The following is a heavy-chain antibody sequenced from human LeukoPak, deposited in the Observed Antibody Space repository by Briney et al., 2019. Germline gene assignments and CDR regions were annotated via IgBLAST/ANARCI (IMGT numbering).Heavy chain of an antibody. CDR1: GFTFSSYA. CDR2: ISGSGGST. V-gene: IGHV3-23*01. J-gene: IGHJ4*02. CDR3: AKVIAVATNIFDC. Sequence: PGGSLRLSCAASGFTFSSYAMSWVRQAPGKGLEWVSAISGSGGSTYYADSVKGRFTISRDNSKNTLYLQMNGLRAEDTAVYYCAKVIAVATNIFDCWGQGTLVTVSS. D-gene: IGHD6-19*01.